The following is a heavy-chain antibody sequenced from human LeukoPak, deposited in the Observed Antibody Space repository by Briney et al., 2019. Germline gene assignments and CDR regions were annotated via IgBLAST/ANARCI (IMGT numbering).Heavy chain of an antibody. CDR3: ARDSGWLRYHD. CDR1: GFTFSRYS. D-gene: IGHD5-12*01. V-gene: IGHV3-23*01. J-gene: IGHJ4*02. CDR2: IGGSGIGHST. Sequence: GGSLRLSCAASGFTFSRYSMNWVRQAPGKGLEWVSGIGGSGIGHSTHYADSVKGRFTISRDNSKNMVYLQMDSLRAEDTALYYCARDSGWLRYHDWGQGALVTVSS.